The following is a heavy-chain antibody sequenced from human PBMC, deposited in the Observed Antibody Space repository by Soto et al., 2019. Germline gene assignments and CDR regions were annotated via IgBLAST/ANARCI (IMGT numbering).Heavy chain of an antibody. J-gene: IGHJ6*02. CDR1: GASISSYNY. CDR2: IYYSGST. D-gene: IGHD2-2*01. Sequence: PSETLSLTCNVSGASISSYNYSGWFRQPPVKGLEWIGSIYYSGSTYYNPSLHSRVTLSVDTSKNQFSLKVTSVTAADTAVYYCARLHGYCISSSCHGHYAMDVWGQGTTVTVSS. V-gene: IGHV4-39*01. CDR3: ARLHGYCISSSCHGHYAMDV.